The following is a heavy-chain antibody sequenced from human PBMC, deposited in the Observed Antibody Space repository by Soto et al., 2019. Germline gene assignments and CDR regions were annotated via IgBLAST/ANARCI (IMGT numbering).Heavy chain of an antibody. J-gene: IGHJ6*02. CDR1: GFTFSSYG. CDR3: AKDITMVRGVIKAEYYYYYYGMDV. Sequence: GGSLRLSCAASGFTFSSYGVHWVRQAPGKGLEWVAVISYDGSNKYYADSVKGRFTISRDNSKNTLYLQMNSLRAEDTAVYYCAKDITMVRGVIKAEYYYYYYGMDVWGQGTTVTVSS. V-gene: IGHV3-30*18. CDR2: ISYDGSNK. D-gene: IGHD3-10*01.